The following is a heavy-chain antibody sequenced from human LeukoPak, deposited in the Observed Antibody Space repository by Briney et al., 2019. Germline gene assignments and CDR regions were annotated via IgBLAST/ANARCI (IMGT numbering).Heavy chain of an antibody. CDR3: ARSYDFWSGPDY. CDR2: IYYSGST. D-gene: IGHD3-3*01. Sequence: SETLSLTCTVSGGSISSSSYYWGWIRQPPGKGLEWIGYIYYSGSTNYNPSLKSRVTISVDTSKNQFSLKLSSVTAADTAVYYCARSYDFWSGPDYWGQGTLVTVSS. J-gene: IGHJ4*02. V-gene: IGHV4-61*05. CDR1: GGSISSSSYY.